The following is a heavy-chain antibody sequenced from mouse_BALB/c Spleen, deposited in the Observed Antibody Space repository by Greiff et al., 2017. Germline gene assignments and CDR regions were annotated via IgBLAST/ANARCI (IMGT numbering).Heavy chain of an antibody. D-gene: IGHD1-1*01. J-gene: IGHJ4*01. V-gene: IGHV1-18*01. CDR1: GYSFTGYT. CDR2: INPYNGGT. CDR3: ARPFYYYGSSLYYAMDY. Sequence: EVQLQQSGPELVKPGASMKISCKASGYSFTGYTMNWVKQSHGKNLEWIGLINPYNGGTSYNQKFKGKATLTVDKSSSTAYMELLSLTSEDSAVYYCARPFYYYGSSLYYAMDYWGQGTSVTVSS.